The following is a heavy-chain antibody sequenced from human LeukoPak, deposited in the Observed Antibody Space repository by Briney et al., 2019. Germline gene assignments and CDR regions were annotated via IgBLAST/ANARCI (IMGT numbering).Heavy chain of an antibody. CDR1: GGSISSYY. V-gene: IGHV4-59*08. J-gene: IGHJ4*02. D-gene: IGHD3-10*01. CDR3: ANTMVRGVPFDY. CDR2: IYYSGST. Sequence: SETLSLTCTVSGGSISSYYWSWIRQPPGKGLEWIGYIYYSGSTNYNPSLKSRVTISVDTSKNQFSLKLSSVTAADTAVYYCANTMVRGVPFDYWGQGTLVTVSS.